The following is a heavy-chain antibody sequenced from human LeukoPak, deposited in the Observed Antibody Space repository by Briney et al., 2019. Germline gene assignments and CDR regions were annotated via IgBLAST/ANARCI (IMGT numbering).Heavy chain of an antibody. CDR1: GGSFSGYY. J-gene: IGHJ4*02. V-gene: IGHV4-34*01. D-gene: IGHD2-2*01. Sequence: PSETLSLTCAVYGGSFSGYYWSWIRQPPGKGLEWIGEINHSGSTNYNPSLKSRVTISVDTSKNQFSLKLSSVTAADTAVYYCARTSRYCSSTSRAPLDYWGQGTLVTVSS. CDR2: INHSGST. CDR3: ARTSRYCSSTSRAPLDY.